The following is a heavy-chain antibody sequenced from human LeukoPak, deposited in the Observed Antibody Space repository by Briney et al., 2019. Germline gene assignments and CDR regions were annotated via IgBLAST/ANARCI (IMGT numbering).Heavy chain of an antibody. CDR3: ARAGMVVTATRQSWYFDL. CDR1: GFTVSSNY. CDR2: IYSGGST. D-gene: IGHD2-21*02. V-gene: IGHV3-53*01. Sequence: GGSLRLSCAASGFTVSSNYMSWVRQAPGKGLEWVSVIYSGGSTYYADSVKGRFTISRDNFKNTLYLQMNSLRAEDTAVYYCARAGMVVTATRQSWYFDLWGRGTLVTVSS. J-gene: IGHJ2*01.